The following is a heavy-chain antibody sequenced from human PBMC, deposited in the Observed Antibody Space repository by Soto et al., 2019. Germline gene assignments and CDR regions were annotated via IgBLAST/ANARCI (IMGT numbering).Heavy chain of an antibody. CDR1: GFTFSRYE. Sequence: GGSLRLSCAASGFTFSRYELHWVRQAPGKGLEWISYISSSGSTAYYASSVEGRFTISRDNANNSVYLQMDSLRAEDTALYYCTRAAWFPYLSFYWGQGALVTVSS. CDR3: TRAAWFPYLSFY. CDR2: ISSSGSTA. V-gene: IGHV3-48*03. D-gene: IGHD3-10*01. J-gene: IGHJ4*02.